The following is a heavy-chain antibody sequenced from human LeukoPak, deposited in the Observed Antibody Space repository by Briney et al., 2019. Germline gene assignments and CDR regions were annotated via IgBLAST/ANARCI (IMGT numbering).Heavy chain of an antibody. J-gene: IGHJ5*02. CDR3: ATDLSTVPPPIAVAGIP. CDR1: GYTLTELS. Sequence: ASVKVSCKVSGYTLTELSMHWVRQAPGKGLDWMGGFDPEDGETIYAQKFQGRVTMTEDTSTDTAYMELSSLRSEDTAVYYCATDLSTVPPPIAVAGIPWGQGTLVTVSS. D-gene: IGHD6-19*01. V-gene: IGHV1-24*01. CDR2: FDPEDGET.